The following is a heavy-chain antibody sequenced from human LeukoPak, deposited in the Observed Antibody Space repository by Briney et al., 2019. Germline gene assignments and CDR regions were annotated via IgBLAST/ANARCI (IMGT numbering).Heavy chain of an antibody. D-gene: IGHD6-19*01. CDR3: ARLREQWLVFDY. J-gene: IGHJ4*02. V-gene: IGHV3-7*01. CDR1: GFTFRSYW. Sequence: GGSLRLSCAASGFTFRSYWMSWVRQAPGKGLEWVANIKQDGSEKYYVDSVKGRFTISRDNAKNSLYLQMNSLRAEDTAVYYCARLREQWLVFDYWGQGTLVTVSS. CDR2: IKQDGSEK.